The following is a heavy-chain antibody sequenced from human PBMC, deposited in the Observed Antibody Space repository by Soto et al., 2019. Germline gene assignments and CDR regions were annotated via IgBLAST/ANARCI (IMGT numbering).Heavy chain of an antibody. D-gene: IGHD3-22*01. CDR2: IYSGGST. CDR3: ARDRVESGYPEYFQH. J-gene: IGHJ1*01. Sequence: EVQLVESGGGLIQPGGSLRLSCAASGFTVSSNYMSWVRQAAGKGLEWVSVIYSGGSTYYADSVKGRFTSSRDNSKNTLYLQMNSLRAQDTAVYYCARDRVESGYPEYFQHWGQGTLVTVSS. V-gene: IGHV3-53*01. CDR1: GFTVSSNY.